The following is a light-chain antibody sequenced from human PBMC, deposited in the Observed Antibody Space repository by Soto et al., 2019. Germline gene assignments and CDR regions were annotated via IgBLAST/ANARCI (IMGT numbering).Light chain of an antibody. CDR2: DTS. Sequence: EVVMSQSASTLSGSPGEGATPSCRASQGIGDTLAWYQHKPGQTPRLLIYDTSTRATGVPARFSGSGSGTDFTLTISRMEPEDFAVYYCHQYDSWTFGQGTKVDIK. CDR3: HQYDSWT. CDR1: QGIGDT. V-gene: IGKV3-15*01. J-gene: IGKJ1*01.